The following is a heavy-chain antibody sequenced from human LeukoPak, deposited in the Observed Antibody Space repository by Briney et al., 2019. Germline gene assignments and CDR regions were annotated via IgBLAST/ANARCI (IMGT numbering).Heavy chain of an antibody. D-gene: IGHD2-21*02. CDR3: AKRTRASTAIGDFDY. J-gene: IGHJ4*02. CDR2: IGSGGAST. V-gene: IGHV3-23*01. Sequence: GGSLRLSCAASGFTFSNYAMNWVRQAPGKGLEWVSGIGSGGASTFYADSAKGRFTISRDNSKNTLYLQMNSLRVEDTAVYYCAKRTRASTAIGDFDYWGQGTLVTVSS. CDR1: GFTFSNYA.